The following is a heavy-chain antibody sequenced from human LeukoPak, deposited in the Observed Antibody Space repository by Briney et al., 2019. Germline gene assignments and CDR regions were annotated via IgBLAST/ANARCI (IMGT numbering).Heavy chain of an antibody. CDR3: ARGRLQHDYYDSSGYYLGFDY. V-gene: IGHV4-4*07. CDR1: GGSISSYY. J-gene: IGHJ4*02. CDR2: IYTSGST. Sequence: SETLSLTCTVSGGSISSYYWSWIRQPAGKGLEWIGRIYTSGSTNYNPSLKSRFTISVDKSKKKLSLKMSSVTAADTAVYSCARGRLQHDYYDSSGYYLGFDYWGQGTLVTVSS. D-gene: IGHD3-22*01.